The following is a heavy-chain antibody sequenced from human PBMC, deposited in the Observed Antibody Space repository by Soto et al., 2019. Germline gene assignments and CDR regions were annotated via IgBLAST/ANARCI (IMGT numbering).Heavy chain of an antibody. D-gene: IGHD3-10*02. CDR2: IYWDDTK. V-gene: IGHV2-5*02. CDR1: GFSLPTDRVG. J-gene: IGHJ4*02. Sequence: QITLKESGPTLVKPTQTLTLTCTFPGFSLPTDRVGVTSIRQAPGKALEWLAVIYWDDTKTYRPSLQSRLTIATDTSQNPVPPTMTDMDPVDTATFYCAPPYVGRSLYWGQGTLVTFSS. CDR3: APPYVGRSLY.